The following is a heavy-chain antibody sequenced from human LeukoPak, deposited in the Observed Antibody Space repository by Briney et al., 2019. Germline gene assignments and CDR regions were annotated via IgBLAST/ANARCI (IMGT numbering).Heavy chain of an antibody. D-gene: IGHD3-9*01. CDR1: GFTFSSYW. CDR3: TRDLMDYDVSTGLHHYYMDV. CDR2: INGDGRNI. Sequence: GGSLRLSCVASGFTFSSYWMHWVRQDPRKGLVWVSRINGDGRNINYTDSVRGRFTISRDNAKNTLYLQMNTLRVEDTAVYYCTRDLMDYDVSTGLHHYYMDVWGQGTTVTVSS. V-gene: IGHV3-74*01. J-gene: IGHJ6*02.